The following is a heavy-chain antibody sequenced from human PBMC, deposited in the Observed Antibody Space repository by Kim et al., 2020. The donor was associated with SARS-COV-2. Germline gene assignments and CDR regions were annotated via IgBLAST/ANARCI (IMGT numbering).Heavy chain of an antibody. J-gene: IGHJ6*02. V-gene: IGHV1-18*04. CDR3: ALGLDGFGELSDMGV. CDR2: IIAYNGNT. Sequence: ASVKVSCKASGYTFTSYVISWVRQAPGQGLEWMGWIIAYNGNTNYAQKLQGRVTMTTDTSTSTAYMALRSLRSDDTAVYYFALGLDGFGELSDMGVWGQETTVTLSS. D-gene: IGHD3-10*01. CDR1: GYTFTSYV.